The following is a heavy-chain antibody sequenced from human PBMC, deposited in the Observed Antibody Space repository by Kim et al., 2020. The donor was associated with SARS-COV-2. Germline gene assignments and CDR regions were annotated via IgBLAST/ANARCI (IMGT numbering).Heavy chain of an antibody. D-gene: IGHD3-10*01. CDR2: ISYDGSKK. CDR3: ARDVPWFGELLISYFDY. Sequence: GGSLRLSCAASGFTFSFYGMHWVRQAPGKGLEWMALISYDGSKKYYADSVKGRFTISRDNSQNTLYLHINSLRAEDTAVYYCARDVPWFGELLISYFDYWGQGTLVTVSS. J-gene: IGHJ4*02. CDR1: GFTFSFYG. V-gene: IGHV3-30*03.